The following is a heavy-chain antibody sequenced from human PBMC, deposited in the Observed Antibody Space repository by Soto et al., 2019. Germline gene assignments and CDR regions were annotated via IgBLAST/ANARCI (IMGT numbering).Heavy chain of an antibody. Sequence: SVKVSCKASGGTSDNYGISWVRQAPGQGLEWMGGVIPIFLKANYAQKFQGRVTITADKSTKTVYMEMNSLMSADTAVYYCVRGGGEMANPPPYLYWGQGTQVTVSS. CDR1: GGTSDNYG. D-gene: IGHD3-16*01. CDR3: VRGGGEMANPPPYLY. V-gene: IGHV1-69*06. CDR2: VIPIFLKA. J-gene: IGHJ4*02.